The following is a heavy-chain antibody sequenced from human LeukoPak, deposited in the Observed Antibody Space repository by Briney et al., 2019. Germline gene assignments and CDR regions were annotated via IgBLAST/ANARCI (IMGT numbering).Heavy chain of an antibody. CDR2: INSDGSST. Sequence: GGSLRLSCAASGFTFSSYWMHWVRQAPGKGLVWDSRINSDGSSTSYADSVKGRFTISRDNAKNTLYLQMNSLRAEDTAVYYCARALIPHYYGSGSFDYWGQGTLVTVSS. J-gene: IGHJ4*02. D-gene: IGHD3-10*01. CDR1: GFTFSSYW. V-gene: IGHV3-74*01. CDR3: ARALIPHYYGSGSFDY.